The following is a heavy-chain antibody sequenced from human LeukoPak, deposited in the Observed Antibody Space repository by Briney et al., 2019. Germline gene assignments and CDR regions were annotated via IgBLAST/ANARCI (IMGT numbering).Heavy chain of an antibody. D-gene: IGHD3-22*01. CDR1: GFTFSSYA. J-gene: IGHJ4*02. CDR2: ISGSGGST. Sequence: GGSLRLSCAASGFTFSSYAMSWVRQAPGKGLEWVSAISGSGGSTYYADSVKGRFTISRDNSKNTLNLQMNSLRAEDTAVYYCAKLQDSSGYYHFDYWGQGTLVTVSS. CDR3: AKLQDSSGYYHFDY. V-gene: IGHV3-23*01.